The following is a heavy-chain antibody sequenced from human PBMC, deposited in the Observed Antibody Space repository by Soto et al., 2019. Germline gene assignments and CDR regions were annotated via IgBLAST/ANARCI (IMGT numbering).Heavy chain of an antibody. J-gene: IGHJ4*02. CDR1: GYTFTGYY. CDR2: INPNSGGT. Sequence: QVQLVQSGAEVKKPGASVKVSCKASGYTFTGYYMHCVRQAPGQGLEWMGWINPNSGGTNYAQNCEGWVTVAGATAAGTDSMELRRLRSDDSALWCCATRVWGDCGGGCYLDYWGQGTLVTVSS. CDR3: ATRVWGDCGGGCYLDY. D-gene: IGHD2-21*02. V-gene: IGHV1-2*04.